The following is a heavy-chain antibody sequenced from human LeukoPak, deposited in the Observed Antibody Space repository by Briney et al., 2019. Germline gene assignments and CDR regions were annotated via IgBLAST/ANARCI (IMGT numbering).Heavy chain of an antibody. J-gene: IGHJ3*02. CDR2: IYYSGST. CDR3: ARQPGRRDAFDI. V-gene: IGHV4-39*01. CDR1: GGSISSSSYY. Sequence: SETLSLTCTVSGGSISSSSYYWGWIRQPPGKGLEWIGSIYYSGSTYYNPSLKSRVTISVDTSKTQFSLKLSSVTAADTAVYYCARQPGRRDAFDIWGQGTMVTVSS.